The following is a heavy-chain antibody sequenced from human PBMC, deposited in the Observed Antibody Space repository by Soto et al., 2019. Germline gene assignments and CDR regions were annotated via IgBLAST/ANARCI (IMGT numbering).Heavy chain of an antibody. V-gene: IGHV1-3*01. CDR3: ASDGGAVAVAGTGWFDP. CDR1: GYTFSSYA. J-gene: IGHJ5*02. D-gene: IGHD6-19*01. Sequence: QVQLVQSGAEVKKPGASVKVSCKASGYTFSSYAIHWVRQAPGQRLERLGWINAGNGDTKYSQMFQGRVTITRDTSASTAYMELSSVRSDDTAMYYCASDGGAVAVAGTGWFDPWGQGTLVTVSS. CDR2: INAGNGDT.